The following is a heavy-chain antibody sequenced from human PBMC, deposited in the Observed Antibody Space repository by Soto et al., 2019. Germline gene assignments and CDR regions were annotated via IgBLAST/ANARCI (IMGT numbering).Heavy chain of an antibody. CDR2: IYATGTT. CDR3: VRDGAKTLRDWFDP. D-gene: IGHD1-26*01. V-gene: IGHV4-4*07. CDR1: GASISGFY. Sequence: LSLTCTVSGASISGFYWSWIRKSAGKGLEWIGRIYATGTTDYNPSLKSRVMMSVDTSKKQFSLKLRSVTAADTAVYYCVRDGAKTLRDWFDPWGQGISVTVSS. J-gene: IGHJ5*02.